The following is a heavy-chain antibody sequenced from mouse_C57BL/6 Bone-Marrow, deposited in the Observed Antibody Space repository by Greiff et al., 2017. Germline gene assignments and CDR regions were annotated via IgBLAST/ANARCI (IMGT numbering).Heavy chain of an antibody. D-gene: IGHD4-1*02. CDR1: GFTFTDYY. V-gene: IGHV7-3*01. CDR3: ARYATEGAGFAY. J-gene: IGHJ3*01. CDR2: IRNKANGYTT. Sequence: EVQLMESGGGLVQPGGSLSLSCAASGFTFTDYYMSWVRQPPGKALEWLGFIRNKANGYTTEYSASVKGRFTIARDNSQIILYVQMSALRAEDSATYYCARYATEGAGFAYWGQGTQVTVSA.